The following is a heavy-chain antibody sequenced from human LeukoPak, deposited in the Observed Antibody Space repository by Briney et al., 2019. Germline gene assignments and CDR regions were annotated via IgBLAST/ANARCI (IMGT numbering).Heavy chain of an antibody. Sequence: SDPLSLTCTVSGGPISSYYWSWIRQPPGKGLEWIGYIYTSGSTNYNPSLKSRVTISVDTYKNQFSLKLSSVTAADTAVYYCARLAGPRLYYDFWSGYWVEGAFDIWGQGTMVTVSS. V-gene: IGHV4-4*09. D-gene: IGHD3-3*01. CDR1: GGPISSYY. CDR2: IYTSGST. CDR3: ARLAGPRLYYDFWSGYWVEGAFDI. J-gene: IGHJ3*02.